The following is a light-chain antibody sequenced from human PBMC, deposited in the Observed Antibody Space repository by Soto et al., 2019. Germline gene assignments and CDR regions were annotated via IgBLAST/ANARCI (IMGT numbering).Light chain of an antibody. Sequence: EILLTQYPATLSWSPGERATLSCRASQTVSTSLAWYQQKPGRAPRLLIYGASTRASGVPARLSGSASGTEFPLTISSMKSEDSAVYYCHQYNNWWTFGHGTKVDIK. J-gene: IGKJ1*01. CDR1: QTVSTS. CDR2: GAS. CDR3: HQYNNWWT. V-gene: IGKV3-15*01.